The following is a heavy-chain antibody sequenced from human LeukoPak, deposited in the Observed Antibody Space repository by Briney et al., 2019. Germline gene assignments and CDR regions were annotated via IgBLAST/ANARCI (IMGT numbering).Heavy chain of an antibody. Sequence: DTLALTCAVSGRAISSYYVGWVRQPAGKGLEWIGLIYTSGSTNYNPALKSRVTRSVDTSKNQFSLKLSSVTAADTAVYYCARDRGGNSAHPALDIWGQGTMVTVSS. V-gene: IGHV4-4*07. J-gene: IGHJ3*02. CDR1: GRAISSYY. CDR2: IYTSGST. CDR3: ARDRGGNSAHPALDI. D-gene: IGHD4-23*01.